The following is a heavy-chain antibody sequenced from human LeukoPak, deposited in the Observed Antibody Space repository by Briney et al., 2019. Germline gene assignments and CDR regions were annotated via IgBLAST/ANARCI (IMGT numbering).Heavy chain of an antibody. CDR3: ARRGRIAAAGRVNWFDP. D-gene: IGHD6-13*01. CDR2: MNPNSGNT. J-gene: IGHJ5*02. CDR1: GYTFTSYD. Sequence: ASVKVSCKASGYTFTSYDINWVRQATGQGLEWMGWMNPNSGNTGYAQKLQGRVTMTRNTSISTAYMELSSLRSEDTAVYYCARRGRIAAAGRVNWFDPWGQGTLVTVSS. V-gene: IGHV1-8*01.